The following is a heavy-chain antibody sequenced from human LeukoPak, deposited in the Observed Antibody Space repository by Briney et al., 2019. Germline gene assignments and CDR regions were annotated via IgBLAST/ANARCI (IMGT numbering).Heavy chain of an antibody. J-gene: IGHJ4*02. CDR1: GFIFSSYS. CDR2: ISSGGSTI. D-gene: IGHD1-7*01. CDR3: AKDLNYAFDY. V-gene: IGHV3-48*01. Sequence: GGSLRLSCATSGFIFSSYSMNWVRQAPGKGLVWVAYISSGGSTIYYADSVRGRFTISRDNSKNTLYVQMNSLRAEDTAVYYCAKDLNYAFDYWGQGILVTVSS.